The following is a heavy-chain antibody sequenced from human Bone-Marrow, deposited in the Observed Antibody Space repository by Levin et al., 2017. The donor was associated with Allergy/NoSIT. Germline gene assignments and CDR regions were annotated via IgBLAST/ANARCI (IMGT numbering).Heavy chain of an antibody. V-gene: IGHV3-30*18. CDR1: GFTFSSYG. Sequence: GGSLRLSCAASGFTFSSYGMHWVRQAPGKGLEWVAVISYDGSNKYYADSVKGRFTISRDNSKNTLYLQMNSLRAEDTAVYYCAKDYYDSSGYSPVGIDYWGQGTLVTVSS. J-gene: IGHJ4*02. CDR3: AKDYYDSSGYSPVGIDY. D-gene: IGHD3-22*01. CDR2: ISYDGSNK.